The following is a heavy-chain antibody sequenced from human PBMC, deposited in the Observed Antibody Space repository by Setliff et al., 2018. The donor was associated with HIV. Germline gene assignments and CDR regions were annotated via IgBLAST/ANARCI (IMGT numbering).Heavy chain of an antibody. J-gene: IGHJ4*02. CDR3: ARHVSAWPVVY. Sequence: LWLTCNASGCSLSSSSYYWGWIRQPPGKGLEWIGSIYYSGSTYYNPSLKSRVTISVDTSKNQYSLKLSSVTAADTAVYYFARHVSAWPVVYWGEGTMVTVSS. CDR2: IYYSGST. CDR1: GCSLSSSSYY. V-gene: IGHV4-39*01. D-gene: IGHD1-26*01.